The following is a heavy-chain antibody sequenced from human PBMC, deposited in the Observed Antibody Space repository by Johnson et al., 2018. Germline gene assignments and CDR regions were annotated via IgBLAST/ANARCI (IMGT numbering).Heavy chain of an antibody. D-gene: IGHD1-26*01. CDR1: GFTFSNAW. J-gene: IGHJ1*01. CDR2: IRSKANNYAI. CDR3: TRSDYSGTYFS. Sequence: VQLVESGGGLVKPGGSLRLSCAASGFTFSNAWMSWVRQAPGKGLEWVGRIRSKANNYAIAYGASVKGRFTISRDDSKNTAYLQMNSMKTEDTAVYYCTRSDYSGTYFSWGQGTRVTVSS. V-gene: IGHV3-73*01.